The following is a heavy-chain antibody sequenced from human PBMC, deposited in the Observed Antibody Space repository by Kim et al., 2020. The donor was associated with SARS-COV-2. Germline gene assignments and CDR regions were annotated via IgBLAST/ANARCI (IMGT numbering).Heavy chain of an antibody. D-gene: IGHD6-19*01. V-gene: IGHV4-38-2*02. CDR3: ARDPDSSGWWGGYNWFDP. CDR2: IYHSGST. J-gene: IGHJ5*02. CDR1: GSSISSGYY. Sequence: SETLSLTCTVSGSSISSGYYWGWIRQPPGKGLEWIGSIYHSGSTYYNPSLKSRVTISVDTSKNQFSLKLSSVTAADTAVYYCARDPDSSGWWGGYNWFDPWGQGTLVTVSS.